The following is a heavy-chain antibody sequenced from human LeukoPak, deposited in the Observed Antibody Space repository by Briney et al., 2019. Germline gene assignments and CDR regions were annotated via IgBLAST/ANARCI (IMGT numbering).Heavy chain of an antibody. CDR2: IRYDGSNK. Sequence: PGGSLRLSCAASGFTFSSYGMHWVRQAPGKGLEWVAFIRYDGSNKYYADSVKGRFTISRDNSKNTLYLQMNSLRADDTAVYYCAKEPDPYSNYNDGYLDYWGQGTLVTVSS. V-gene: IGHV3-30*02. J-gene: IGHJ4*02. D-gene: IGHD4-11*01. CDR1: GFTFSSYG. CDR3: AKEPDPYSNYNDGYLDY.